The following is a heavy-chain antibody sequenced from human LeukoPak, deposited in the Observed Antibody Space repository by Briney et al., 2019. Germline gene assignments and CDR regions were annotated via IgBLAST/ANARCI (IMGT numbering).Heavy chain of an antibody. Sequence: PGGSLRLSCAASGFTFSSYWMHWVRQAPGKGLVWVSRSNSDGSSTNYADSVKGRFTISRDNAKNTLYPQMNSLGAEDTAVYYCARGGDYPFDYWGQGTLVTVSS. CDR2: SNSDGSST. D-gene: IGHD4-17*01. CDR1: GFTFSSYW. V-gene: IGHV3-74*01. J-gene: IGHJ4*02. CDR3: ARGGDYPFDY.